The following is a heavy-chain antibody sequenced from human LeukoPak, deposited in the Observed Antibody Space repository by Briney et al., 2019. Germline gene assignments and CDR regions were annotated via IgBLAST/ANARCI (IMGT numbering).Heavy chain of an antibody. V-gene: IGHV1-69*13. Sequence: SVKVSCKASGGTFSSYAISWVRQAPGQGLEWMGGIIPIFGTANYAQKFQGRVTITADESTSTAYMKLSSLRSGDTAVYYCASSSRWLQAFDYWGQGTLVTVSS. J-gene: IGHJ4*02. CDR1: GGTFSSYA. CDR2: IIPIFGTA. D-gene: IGHD5-24*01. CDR3: ASSSRWLQAFDY.